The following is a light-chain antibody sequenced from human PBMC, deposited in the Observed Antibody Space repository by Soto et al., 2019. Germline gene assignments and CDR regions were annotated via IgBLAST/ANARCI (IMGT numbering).Light chain of an antibody. CDR1: ASNIGNNS. J-gene: IGLJ1*01. CDR2: DDN. Sequence: QSIVTKPPSVSAAPGQRVTISCSGSASNIGNNSVSWYQQLPGAAPKLLIYDDNNRPSGIPDRFSGSKSGTPATLGITGLQTGDEADYYCGTWDTSLPACVFGPGTRVT. V-gene: IGLV1-51*01. CDR3: GTWDTSLPACV.